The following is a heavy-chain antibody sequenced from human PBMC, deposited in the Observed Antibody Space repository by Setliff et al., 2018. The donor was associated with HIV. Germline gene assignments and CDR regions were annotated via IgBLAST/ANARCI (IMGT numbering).Heavy chain of an antibody. CDR3: ARVPNWGSAPFAYDV. CDR1: GASISSGGYY. V-gene: IGHV4-31*03. CDR2: ILDSGST. D-gene: IGHD7-27*01. J-gene: IGHJ3*01. Sequence: SETLSLTCTVSGASISSGGYYWNWIRQLPGKGLEWIGYILDSGSTYYNPSLRGRLSVSIDTSANQFSVELNSVTAADTALYFCARVPNWGSAPFAYDVWGLGTMVTVSS.